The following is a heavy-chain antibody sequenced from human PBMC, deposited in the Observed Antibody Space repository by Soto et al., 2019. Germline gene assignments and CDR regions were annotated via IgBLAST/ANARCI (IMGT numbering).Heavy chain of an antibody. J-gene: IGHJ4*02. CDR3: ARASLAEGPEAY. CDR1: GGSITGYY. CDR2: IYGSGST. V-gene: IGHV4-59*12. D-gene: IGHD6-19*01. Sequence: SETLSLTCSVSGGSITGYYWNWIRQPPGKGLEWVGHIYGSGSTNYNPSLQSRVTISVDTSKIQFSLNLTSVTAADTAVYYCARASLAEGPEAYWGQGILVTVSS.